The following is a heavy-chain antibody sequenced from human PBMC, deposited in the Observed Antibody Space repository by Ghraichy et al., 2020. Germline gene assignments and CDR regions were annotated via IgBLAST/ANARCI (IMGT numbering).Heavy chain of an antibody. Sequence: SETLSLTCTVSGDSFSSDSYYWSWIRQPPGKGLEWIGYIYYSGSTNYNPSLKSRVTISVDTSKNQFSLKLSSVTAADTAVYYCARMIRGVSYYYYGMDVWGQGTTVTVSS. V-gene: IGHV4-61*01. CDR3: ARMIRGVSYYYYGMDV. CDR1: GDSFSSDSYY. CDR2: IYYSGST. D-gene: IGHD3-10*01. J-gene: IGHJ6*02.